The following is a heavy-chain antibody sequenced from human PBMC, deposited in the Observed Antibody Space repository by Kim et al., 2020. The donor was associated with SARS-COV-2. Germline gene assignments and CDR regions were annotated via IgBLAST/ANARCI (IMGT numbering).Heavy chain of an antibody. CDR3: ARDPLLGYCSSTSCYLH. Sequence: KGRFTISRDNAKNSLYLQMNSLRAEDTAVYYCARDPLLGYCSSTSCYLHWGQGTLVTVSS. J-gene: IGHJ4*02. D-gene: IGHD2-2*01. V-gene: IGHV3-11*06.